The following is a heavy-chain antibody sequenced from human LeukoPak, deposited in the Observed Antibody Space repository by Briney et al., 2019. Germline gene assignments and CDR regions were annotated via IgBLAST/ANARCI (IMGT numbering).Heavy chain of an antibody. Sequence: GGSLRLSCADSGFTFSGYEMNWVRQAPGKGLEWVSYISSSGSTIYYAESVKGRFTISRDNAKNSLYLKMNSRRAGDTAVFIVARNIPWYLDLWGRGTLVTVSS. CDR2: ISSSGSTI. V-gene: IGHV3-48*03. CDR1: GFTFSGYE. CDR3: ARNIPWYLDL. D-gene: IGHD2-2*02. J-gene: IGHJ2*01.